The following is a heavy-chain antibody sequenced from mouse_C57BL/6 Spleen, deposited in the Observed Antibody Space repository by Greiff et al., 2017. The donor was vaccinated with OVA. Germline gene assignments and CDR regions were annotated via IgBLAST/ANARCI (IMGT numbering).Heavy chain of an antibody. D-gene: IGHD1-1*01. CDR3: VREITTVESDWYFDV. Sequence: GGGLVQPKGSLKLSCAASGFSFNTYAMNWVRQAPGKGLEWVARIRSKSNNYATYYADSVKDRFTISRDDSESMLYLQMNNLKTEDTAMYYCVREITTVESDWYFDVWGTGTTVTVSS. V-gene: IGHV10-1*01. J-gene: IGHJ1*03. CDR1: GFSFNTYA. CDR2: IRSKSNNYAT.